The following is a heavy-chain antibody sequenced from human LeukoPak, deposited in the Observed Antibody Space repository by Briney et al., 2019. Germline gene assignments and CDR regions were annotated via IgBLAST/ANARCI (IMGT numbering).Heavy chain of an antibody. CDR1: GFTFSSYA. Sequence: PGGSLRLSCAASGFTFSSYAMSLLRQAPGKGLEGVSAISGSGGSTYYAVSVKGRFTISRDNSKNTLYLQMNSLRAEDTAVYYCAKEPEDYYGSGSSPYYFDYWGQGTLVTVPS. D-gene: IGHD3-10*01. J-gene: IGHJ4*02. CDR3: AKEPEDYYGSGSSPYYFDY. CDR2: ISGSGGST. V-gene: IGHV3-23*01.